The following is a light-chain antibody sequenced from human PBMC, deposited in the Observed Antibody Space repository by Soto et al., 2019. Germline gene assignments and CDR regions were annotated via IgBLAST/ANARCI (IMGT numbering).Light chain of an antibody. CDR1: QSVSSN. J-gene: IGKJ1*01. CDR3: QQYGDSPVT. Sequence: EIVMTQSPATLSVSPGERATLSCRASQSVSSNLAWYQRKPGQAPRLLIYGASTRATGIPARFSGSGSGTDFTLTISRLAPEDFAVYYCQQYGDSPVTFGQGTKVDIK. CDR2: GAS. V-gene: IGKV3D-15*01.